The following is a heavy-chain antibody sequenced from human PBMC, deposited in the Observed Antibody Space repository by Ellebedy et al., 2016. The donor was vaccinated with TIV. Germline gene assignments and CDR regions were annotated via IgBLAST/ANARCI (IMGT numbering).Heavy chain of an antibody. CDR2: ISGSGGST. Sequence: GGSLRLSCAASGFTFSDYYMSWVRQAPGKGLEWVSAISGSGGSTYYADSVKGRFTISRDNSKNTLNLQMNSLRAEDTAVYYCASTFSSGVSASYYYGMDVWGQGTTVTVSS. CDR3: ASTFSSGVSASYYYGMDV. V-gene: IGHV3-23*01. J-gene: IGHJ6*02. D-gene: IGHD4-23*01. CDR1: GFTFSDYY.